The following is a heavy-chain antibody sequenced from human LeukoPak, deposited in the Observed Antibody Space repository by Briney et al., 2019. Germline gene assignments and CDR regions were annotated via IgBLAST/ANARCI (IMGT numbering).Heavy chain of an antibody. CDR3: ARSTGTWIQLWLF. CDR1: GGSFSGYY. D-gene: IGHD5-18*01. Sequence: SSETLSLTCAVYGGSFSGYYWSWIRQPPGKGLEWIGEINHSGSTNYNPSLKSRVTISVDTSKNQFSLKLSSVTAADTAVYYCARSTGTWIQLWLFWGQGTLVTVSS. J-gene: IGHJ4*02. V-gene: IGHV4-34*01. CDR2: INHSGST.